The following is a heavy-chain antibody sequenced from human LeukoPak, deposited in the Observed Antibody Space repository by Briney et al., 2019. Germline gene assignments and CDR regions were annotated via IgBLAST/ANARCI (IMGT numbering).Heavy chain of an antibody. CDR3: ARGYYDSSGYRYYYYYGMDV. CDR2: ISAYNGNT. V-gene: IGHV1-18*01. J-gene: IGHJ6*02. D-gene: IGHD3-22*01. Sequence: VASVKVSCKASGYTFTSYGISWVRQAPGQGLEWMGWISAYNGNTNYAQKLQGRVTMTTDTSTSTAYMELRSLRSDDTAVYYCARGYYDSSGYRYYYYYGMDVWGQGTTVTVSS. CDR1: GYTFTSYG.